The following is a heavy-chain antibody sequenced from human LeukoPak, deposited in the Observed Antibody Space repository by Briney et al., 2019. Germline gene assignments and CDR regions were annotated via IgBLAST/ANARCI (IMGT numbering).Heavy chain of an antibody. CDR2: ISYVGSNK. D-gene: IGHD3-10*01. J-gene: IGHJ6*02. CDR1: GFTFSSYA. CDR3: ARDLTYYGSGTDGMDV. Sequence: GGSLRLSCAASGFTFSSYAMRWVRQAPGKGLEWVAVISYVGSNKYYADSVNGRFTISRDTSKNTLYLQMTSLRAEDTAVYYCARDLTYYGSGTDGMDVWGQGTTVTVSS. V-gene: IGHV3-30*04.